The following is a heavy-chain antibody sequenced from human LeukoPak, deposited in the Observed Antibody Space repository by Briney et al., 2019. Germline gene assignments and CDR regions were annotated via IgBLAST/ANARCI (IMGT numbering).Heavy chain of an antibody. V-gene: IGHV4-39*07. Sequence: PSETLSLTCTVSGGSISSSSYYWGWIRQPPGKGLEWIGSIYYSGSTYYNPSLKSRVTISVDRSKNQFSLKLSSVTAADTAVYYCARVLGPDYYDSSGYYRIFDYWGQGTLVTVSS. J-gene: IGHJ4*02. D-gene: IGHD3-22*01. CDR3: ARVLGPDYYDSSGYYRIFDY. CDR1: GGSISSSSYY. CDR2: IYYSGST.